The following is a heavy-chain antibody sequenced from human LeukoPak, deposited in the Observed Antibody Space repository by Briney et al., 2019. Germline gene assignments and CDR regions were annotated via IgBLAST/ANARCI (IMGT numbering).Heavy chain of an antibody. CDR3: ATYSTRNAREFQS. J-gene: IGHJ1*01. CDR2: IKTDASEK. D-gene: IGHD4-11*01. V-gene: IGHV3-7*01. Sequence: PGGSLRLSCETSGFTFSNCWMTWVRQAPGKGLEWVANIKTDASEKYYADSVKGRFTISRDNAKMSLYLQMNSLRVEDTAVYYCATYSTRNAREFQSWGQGTLVTVSS. CDR1: GFTFSNCW.